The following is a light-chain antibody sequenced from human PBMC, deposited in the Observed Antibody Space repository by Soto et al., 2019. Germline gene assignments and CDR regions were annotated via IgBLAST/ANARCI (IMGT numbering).Light chain of an antibody. CDR3: QNYDDIPL. J-gene: IGKJ2*01. CDR2: DAS. CDR1: QDIKND. V-gene: IGKV1-33*01. Sequence: DIQMTQSPSSLSASVGDRVTITCQASQDIKNDLNWYQQKPGKAPKLLISDASTLATGVPSRFSGHGSGPDFTFPSSSLQTEELATYFCQNYDDIPLFGQGTKLEIK.